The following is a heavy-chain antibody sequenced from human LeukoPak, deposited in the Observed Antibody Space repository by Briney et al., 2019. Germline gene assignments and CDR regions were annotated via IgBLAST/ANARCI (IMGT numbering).Heavy chain of an antibody. CDR2: IYHSGST. Sequence: PAGTLSLTCAVSGGSISSSNWWSWVRQPPGKGLEWIGEIYHSGSTNYNPSLKSRVTISVDKSKNQFSLNLSSVTAADTAVYYCARDGLYATTGTTDAFDIWGQGTMVTVSS. D-gene: IGHD1-1*01. J-gene: IGHJ3*02. V-gene: IGHV4-4*02. CDR3: ARDGLYATTGTTDAFDI. CDR1: GGSISSSNW.